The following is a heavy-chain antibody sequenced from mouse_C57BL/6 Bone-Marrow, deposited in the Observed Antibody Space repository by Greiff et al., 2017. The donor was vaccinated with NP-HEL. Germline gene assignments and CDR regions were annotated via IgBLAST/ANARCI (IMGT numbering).Heavy chain of an antibody. J-gene: IGHJ1*03. CDR1: GFTFSNYW. CDR2: IRLKSDNYAT. D-gene: IGHD4-1*01. CDR3: TGFWGREYFEV. V-gene: IGHV6-3*01. Sequence: DVKLVESGGGLVQPGGSMKLSCVASGFTFSNYWMNWVRQSPEKGLEWVAQIRLKSDNYATHYAESVKGRFTISRYDSKSSVYLQMNNLRAEDTGIYSCTGFWGREYFEVWGTGTTVTVSS.